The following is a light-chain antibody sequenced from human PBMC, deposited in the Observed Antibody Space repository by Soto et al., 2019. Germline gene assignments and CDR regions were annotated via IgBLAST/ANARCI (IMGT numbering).Light chain of an antibody. CDR3: SSYTSSSTYV. CDR2: DVR. J-gene: IGLJ1*01. V-gene: IGLV2-8*01. CDR1: SSDVGGYNY. Sequence: QSVLTQPPSASGSPGQSVTISCTGTSSDVGGYNYVSWYQQHPGKAPKLMIYDVRKRPSGVPNRFSGSKSGNTASLTISGLQAEDEADYYCSSYTSSSTYVFGTGTKVTVL.